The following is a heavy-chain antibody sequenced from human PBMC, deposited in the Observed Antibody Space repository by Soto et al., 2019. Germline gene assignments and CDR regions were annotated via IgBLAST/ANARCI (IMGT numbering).Heavy chain of an antibody. Sequence: EVQLVESGGGLVKPGGSLRLSCAASGFTFSSYSMNWVRQAPGKGLEWVSSISSSSSYIYYADSAKGRFTISRDNAKNSLYLQMNSLRAEDTAVYYCARDRGDYGDYDHAFDIWGQGTMVTVSS. J-gene: IGHJ3*02. CDR2: ISSSSSYI. CDR3: ARDRGDYGDYDHAFDI. D-gene: IGHD4-17*01. CDR1: GFTFSSYS. V-gene: IGHV3-21*01.